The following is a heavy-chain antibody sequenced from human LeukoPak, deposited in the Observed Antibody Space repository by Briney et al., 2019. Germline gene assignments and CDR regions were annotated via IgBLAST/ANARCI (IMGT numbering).Heavy chain of an antibody. V-gene: IGHV4-30-2*01. J-gene: IGHJ4*02. CDR3: ARDGSSSWSFDY. CDR1: GGSISSGGYY. D-gene: IGHD6-13*01. Sequence: SETLSLTCTVSGGSISSGGYYWSWIRQPPGKGLEWIGYIYHSGSTYYNPFLKSRVTISVDRSKNQFSLKLSSVTAADTAVYYCARDGSSSWSFDYWGQGTLVTVSS. CDR2: IYHSGST.